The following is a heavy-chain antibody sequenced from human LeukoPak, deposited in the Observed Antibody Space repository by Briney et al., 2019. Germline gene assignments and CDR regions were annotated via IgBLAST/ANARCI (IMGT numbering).Heavy chain of an antibody. J-gene: IGHJ6*03. CDR3: ARDYRAGSGWANYYYYYMDV. V-gene: IGHV1-2*02. CDR2: INPNSGGT. D-gene: IGHD6-19*01. Sequence: ASVKVSCKASGYTFTSYGISWVRQAPGKGLEWMGWINPNSGGTNYAQKFQGRVTMTRDTSISTAYMELSRLRSDDTAVYYCARDYRAGSGWANYYYYYMDVWGKGTTVTISS. CDR1: GYTFTSYG.